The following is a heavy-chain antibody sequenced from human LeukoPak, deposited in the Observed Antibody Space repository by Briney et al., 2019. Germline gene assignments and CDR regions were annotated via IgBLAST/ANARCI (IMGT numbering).Heavy chain of an antibody. CDR1: GYTFTGYY. CDR3: ARDRGRVWGFGDFPRRFDP. J-gene: IGHJ5*02. CDR2: INPNSGGT. V-gene: IGHV1-2*02. D-gene: IGHD1-26*01. Sequence: GASVKVSCKASGYTFTGYYMHWVRQAPGQGLEWMGWINPNSGGTNYAQKFQGRVTMTRDTSISTAYMEMCRLKSDDTAVYYCARDRGRVWGFGDFPRRFDPWGQGTLVTVSS.